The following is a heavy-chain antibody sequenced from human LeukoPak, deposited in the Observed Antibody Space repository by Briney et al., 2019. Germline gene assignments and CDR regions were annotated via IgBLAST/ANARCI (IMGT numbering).Heavy chain of an antibody. V-gene: IGHV5-51*01. J-gene: IGHJ3*02. Sequence: GESLKISCKGSGYSFTSYWIGWVRQMPGKGLEWMGIIYPGDSDTRYSPSFQGQVTISADKSISTAYLQWSSLKASDTAMYYCASLGYCSSTSCTAGAFDIWGQGTMVTVSS. D-gene: IGHD2-2*01. CDR2: IYPGDSDT. CDR3: ASLGYCSSTSCTAGAFDI. CDR1: GYSFTSYW.